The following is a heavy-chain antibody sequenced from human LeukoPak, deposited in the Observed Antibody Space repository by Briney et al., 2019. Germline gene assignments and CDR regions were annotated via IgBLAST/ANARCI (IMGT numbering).Heavy chain of an antibody. CDR3: ARGPSVAAHLDY. D-gene: IGHD5-12*01. Sequence: SETLSLTCDVSGGSVTSTNWWTWVRQPPGKGLEWIGEVHLDGRTNYNPSLKSRLTISVDKSKNQFSLNLSSVTAADTAVYYCARGPSVAAHLDYWGQGTLVTVTS. CDR2: VHLDGRT. V-gene: IGHV4/OR15-8*01. CDR1: GGSVTSTNW. J-gene: IGHJ4*02.